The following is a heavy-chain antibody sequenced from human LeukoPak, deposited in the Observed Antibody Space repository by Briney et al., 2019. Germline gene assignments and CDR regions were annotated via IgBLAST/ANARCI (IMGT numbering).Heavy chain of an antibody. Sequence: SETLSLTCTVSGGLISSSSYYRGWVRQPPEKGLEWIGSFYYTGSTYYHPSLKSRVTISVDTSKNQFSLNLTSVTAADTAVYYCARTAGVAVAGSRQYFDYWGQGTLVTVSS. V-gene: IGHV4-39*01. CDR1: GGLISSSSYY. CDR2: FYYTGST. CDR3: ARTAGVAVAGSRQYFDY. D-gene: IGHD6-19*01. J-gene: IGHJ4*02.